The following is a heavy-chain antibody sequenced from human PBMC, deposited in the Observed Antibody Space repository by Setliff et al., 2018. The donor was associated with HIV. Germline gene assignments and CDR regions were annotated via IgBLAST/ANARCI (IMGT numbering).Heavy chain of an antibody. V-gene: IGHV3-7*01. CDR3: ARWGYSRDGMDV. CDR2: IKEDGSEK. J-gene: IGHJ6*02. D-gene: IGHD4-4*01. CDR1: GLPFYNYW. Sequence: GGSLRLSCVASGLPFYNYWMTWLRRAPGRGLEWVANIKEDGSEKYYVDSVKGRCTISRDKAKNSLYLQMNSLRAEDTAVYYCARWGYSRDGMDVWGQGTTVTVSS.